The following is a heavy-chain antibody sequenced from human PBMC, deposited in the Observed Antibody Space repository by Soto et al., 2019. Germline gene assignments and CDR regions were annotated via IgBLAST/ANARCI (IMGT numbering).Heavy chain of an antibody. CDR1: GVSVTRTSFY. V-gene: IGHV4-61*01. CDR2: FHYGGRT. D-gene: IGHD3-16*01. CDR3: VRDRAFSYAYDV. Sequence: PSETLSLTCTVYGVSVTRTSFYWSWIRQAPGKGLEWIGYFHYGGRTNYNPSLKSRVNTSVDTAKNQFSLQLTSVTAADTAVYCGVRDRAFSYAYDVRGQGSLVTVSS. J-gene: IGHJ4*02.